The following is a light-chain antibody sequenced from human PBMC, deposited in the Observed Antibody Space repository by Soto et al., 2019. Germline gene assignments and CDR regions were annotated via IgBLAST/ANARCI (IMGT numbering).Light chain of an antibody. J-gene: IGKJ1*01. Sequence: EIVLTQSPETLSLSPGERSTLSGLAIQSVSSSYLAWYQQRPGQAPRLLIYGASTRATGIPARFSGSGSGTKFTLTISNLQSEDLAVYYCQQCNNWPTWTFGPGTQVDIK. V-gene: IGKV3-15*01. CDR1: QSVSSSY. CDR3: QQCNNWPTWT. CDR2: GAS.